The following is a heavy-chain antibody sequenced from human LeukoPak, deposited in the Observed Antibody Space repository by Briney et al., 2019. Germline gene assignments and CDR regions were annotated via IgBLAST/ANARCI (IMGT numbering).Heavy chain of an antibody. J-gene: IGHJ4*02. CDR1: GFTFSSYG. V-gene: IGHV3-33*01. D-gene: IGHD3-22*01. Sequence: PGRSLRLSCAASGFTFSSYGMHWVRQAPGKGLEWVAVIWYDGSNKYYADSVKGRFTISRGNSKNTLYLQMNSLRAEDTAVYYCARDDYYYDSSGPTYYFDYWGQGTLVTVSS. CDR3: ARDDYYYDSSGPTYYFDY. CDR2: IWYDGSNK.